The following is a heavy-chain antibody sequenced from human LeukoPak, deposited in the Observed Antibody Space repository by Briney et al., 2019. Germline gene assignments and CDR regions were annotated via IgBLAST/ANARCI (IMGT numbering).Heavy chain of an antibody. CDR3: VRRGDCANVCGLDS. V-gene: IGHV3-33*01. D-gene: IGHD3-16*01. CDR1: GFTFSSYG. Sequence: PGGSLILSCAASGFTFSSYGMHWVRQAPGKGLEWVALIWYDGSKKFYTDSVKGRFTISRDNSKNTLYLQMNSLRAEDTALYYCVRRGDCANVCGLDSWGQGTLVTVSS. CDR2: IWYDGSKK. J-gene: IGHJ4*02.